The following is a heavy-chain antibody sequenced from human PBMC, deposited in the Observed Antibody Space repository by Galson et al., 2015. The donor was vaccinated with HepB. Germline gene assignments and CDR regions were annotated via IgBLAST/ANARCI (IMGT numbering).Heavy chain of an antibody. Sequence: SLRLSCAASGFTFSSYSMNWVRQAPGKGLEWVSSISSSSSYIYYADSVKGRFTISRDNAKNSLYLQMNSLRAEDTAVNYCAREALLRGGSCYDYWGQGTLVTVSS. CDR1: GFTFSSYS. V-gene: IGHV3-21*01. J-gene: IGHJ4*02. CDR2: ISSSSSYI. CDR3: AREALLRGGSCYDY. D-gene: IGHD2-15*01.